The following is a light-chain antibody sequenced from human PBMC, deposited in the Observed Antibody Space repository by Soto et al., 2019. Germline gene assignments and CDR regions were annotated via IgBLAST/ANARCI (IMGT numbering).Light chain of an antibody. CDR2: VAS. CDR3: HYYADSPYT. Sequence: EVVLTQSPGTLSLSPGEGATLSCRASQSVRSGSLAWYQQKPGQAPRLLIFVASSRATDTPDRFSGSGSGTDFTLTITRVETEDFAVYYCHYYADSPYTFGQGTRLEI. CDR1: QSVRSGS. V-gene: IGKV3-20*01. J-gene: IGKJ2*01.